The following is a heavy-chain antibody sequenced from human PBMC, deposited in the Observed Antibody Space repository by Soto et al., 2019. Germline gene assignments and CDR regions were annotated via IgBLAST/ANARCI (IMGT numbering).Heavy chain of an antibody. J-gene: IGHJ4*02. Sequence: TLSLTCTVSGCSIISGGYYLSWIRQQPGKGQEWIGNINYSGSTYYNPSLKSRVTISVDSSKNQFSLKLSSVTAADTAVYYCARESHGGYDYFDYWGQGTLVTVSS. D-gene: IGHD5-12*01. CDR1: GCSIISGGYY. CDR3: ARESHGGYDYFDY. V-gene: IGHV4-31*03. CDR2: INYSGST.